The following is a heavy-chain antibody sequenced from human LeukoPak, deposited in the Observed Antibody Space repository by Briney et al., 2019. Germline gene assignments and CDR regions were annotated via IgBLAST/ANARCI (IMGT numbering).Heavy chain of an antibody. V-gene: IGHV1-69*13. J-gene: IGHJ3*02. CDR2: IIPIFGTA. CDR3: ARDIAARLYAFDI. Sequence: ASVKVSCKASGGTFSSYAISWVRQAPGQGLEWMGGIIPIFGTANYAQKFQGRVTITADESTSTAYMELSSLRSEDTAVYYCARDIAARLYAFDIWGQGTMVTVSS. D-gene: IGHD6-6*01. CDR1: GGTFSSYA.